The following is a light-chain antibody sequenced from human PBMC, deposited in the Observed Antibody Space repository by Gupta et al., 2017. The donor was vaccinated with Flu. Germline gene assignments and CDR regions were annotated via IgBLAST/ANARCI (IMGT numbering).Light chain of an antibody. J-gene: IGKJ3*01. V-gene: IGKV2-28*01. CDR1: QSLLHSNGYNY. CDR3: MQALQAELT. CDR2: LGS. Sequence: DIMMTQSPLSLPVSPGEPASISCRPSQSLLHSNGYNYLDWYLQKPGQSPQLLIYLGSNRASGVPDRFSGSGSGTDFTLKISRVEAEDVGVYYCMQALQAELTFGPGTKVDIK.